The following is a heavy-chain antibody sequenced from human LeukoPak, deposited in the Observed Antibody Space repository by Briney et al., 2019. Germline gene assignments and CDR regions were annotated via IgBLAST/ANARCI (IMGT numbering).Heavy chain of an antibody. D-gene: IGHD2-15*01. V-gene: IGHV3-23*01. Sequence: PGGSLRLSCAASGFTFSSYAMSWVRQAPGKGLEWVSAISGSGGSTYYADSVKGRFTISRDNSKNTLYLQMNSLRAEDTAVYYCAKDPPRPEAYCSGGSCYSVGFDYWGQGTLVTVSS. CDR3: AKDPPRPEAYCSGGSCYSVGFDY. J-gene: IGHJ4*02. CDR1: GFTFSSYA. CDR2: ISGSGGST.